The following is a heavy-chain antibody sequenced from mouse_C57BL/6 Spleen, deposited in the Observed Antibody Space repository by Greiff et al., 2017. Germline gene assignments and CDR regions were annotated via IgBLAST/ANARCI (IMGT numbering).Heavy chain of an antibody. CDR3: AIHYYGSSLYAMDY. D-gene: IGHD1-1*01. CDR1: GFSLTSYG. J-gene: IGHJ4*01. Sequence: VQLQQSGPGLVQPSQSLSITCTVSGFSLTSYGVHWVRQSPGKGLEWLGVIWSGGSTDYNAAFISRLSISKDNSKSQVFFKMNSLQADDTAIYYCAIHYYGSSLYAMDYWGQGTSVTVSS. V-gene: IGHV2-2*01. CDR2: IWSGGST.